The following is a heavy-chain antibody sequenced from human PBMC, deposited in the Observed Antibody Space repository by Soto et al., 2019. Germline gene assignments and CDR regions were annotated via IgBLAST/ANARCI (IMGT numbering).Heavy chain of an antibody. CDR3: ARDLAYCGGDCYSTWYY. CDR2: IITIFGTA. J-gene: IGHJ4*02. V-gene: IGHV1-69*13. CDR1: VCTFSSYA. Sequence: GASVKVSCKASVCTFSSYAIIWVRQAPGQRKEWMGGIITIFGTANYAQKFQGRVTITADESTSSAYMELSSLRSEDTAVYYCARDLAYCGGDCYSTWYYWGQGTLVTVSS. D-gene: IGHD2-21*02.